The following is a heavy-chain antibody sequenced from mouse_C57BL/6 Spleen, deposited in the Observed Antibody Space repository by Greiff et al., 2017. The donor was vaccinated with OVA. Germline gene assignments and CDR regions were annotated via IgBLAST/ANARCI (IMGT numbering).Heavy chain of an antibody. V-gene: IGHV1-53*01. J-gene: IGHJ4*01. CDR1: GYTFTSYW. Sequence: VQLQQPGTALVKPGASVKLSCKASGYTFTSYWMHWVQQRPGQGLEWIGNINPSNGGTNYNEKFKSKATLTVDKSSSTAYMQLSSLTSEDSAVYYCAREGGGYYDYAMDYWGQGTSVTVSS. D-gene: IGHD2-3*01. CDR2: INPSNGGT. CDR3: AREGGGYYDYAMDY.